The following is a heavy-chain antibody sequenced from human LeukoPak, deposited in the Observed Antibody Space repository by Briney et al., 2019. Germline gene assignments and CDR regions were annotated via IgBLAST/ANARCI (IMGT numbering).Heavy chain of an antibody. D-gene: IGHD3-10*01. CDR2: ISGSGGST. CDR3: AKDPGAGYYFDY. Sequence: PGGSLRLSCAASGFTFSSYAMSWVRQAPGKGLEWVSAISGSGGSTYYADSVKGRFAISRDNSKNTLYLQMNSLRAEDTAAYYCAKDPGAGYYFDYWGQGTLVTVSS. V-gene: IGHV3-23*01. CDR1: GFTFSSYA. J-gene: IGHJ4*02.